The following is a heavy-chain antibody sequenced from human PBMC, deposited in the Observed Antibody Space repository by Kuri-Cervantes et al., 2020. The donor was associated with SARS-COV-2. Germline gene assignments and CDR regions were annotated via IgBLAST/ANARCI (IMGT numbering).Heavy chain of an antibody. J-gene: IGHJ6*02. V-gene: IGHV6-1*01. CDR1: GGRVSSNSAA. CDR2: TDYRSKWYN. CDR3: ARDPKIAARLRYHYYGMDV. D-gene: IGHD6-6*01. Sequence: SCAISGGRVSSNSAAWNWISQSTSRGLEWLGRTDYRSKWYNDYSVSVNSRITINPDTSKNQFSLQLNSVTPEDTAVYYCARDPKIAARLRYHYYGMDVWGQGTTVTVSS.